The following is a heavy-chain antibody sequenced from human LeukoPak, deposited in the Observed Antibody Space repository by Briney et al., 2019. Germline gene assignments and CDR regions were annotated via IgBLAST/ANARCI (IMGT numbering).Heavy chain of an antibody. CDR1: GFTFSSYE. CDR2: ISSSGSTA. V-gene: IGHV3-48*03. CDR3: ARGPRHPTYYYDYGMDV. J-gene: IGHJ6*02. Sequence: PGGSLRLSCAASGFTFSSYEMNWVRQAPGKGLEWVSYISSSGSTAYYADSVKGRLTISRDNSKNTLYLQMNSLRVEDTAVFHCARGPRHPTYYYDYGMDVWGQGTTVTVSS.